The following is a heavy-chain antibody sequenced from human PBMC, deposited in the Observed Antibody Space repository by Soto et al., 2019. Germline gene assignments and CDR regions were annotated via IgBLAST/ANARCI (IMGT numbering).Heavy chain of an antibody. CDR1: GESISSSSYY. V-gene: IGHV4-39*01. CDR2: IYYSGRT. D-gene: IGHD2-21*02. Sequence: SETLSLTCIVSGESISSSSYYWGWIRQPPGKGLEWIGSIYYSGRTYYNPSFKSRVTISIDTSKNQFSLKLSSVTATDTAVYYCARQRTTVVTQAYFDHWGQGALVTVYS. CDR3: ARQRTTVVTQAYFDH. J-gene: IGHJ4*02.